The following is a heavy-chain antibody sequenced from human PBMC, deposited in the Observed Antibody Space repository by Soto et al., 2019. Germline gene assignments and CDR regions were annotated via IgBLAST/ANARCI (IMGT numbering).Heavy chain of an antibody. CDR2: IYYSGNT. J-gene: IGHJ4*02. CDR1: GGSITSGDYY. Sequence: QVHLQESGPGLVKPSQTLSLNCTVSGGSITSGDYYWSWVRRPPGRGLEWIGYIYYSGNTYYYPSLKSRVTISVDTSRTQFSLKVTSVTAADTAVYYCARQQADFMSGPDYFDYWGQGTLVTVSS. V-gene: IGHV4-30-4*01. D-gene: IGHD3-3*01. CDR3: ARQQADFMSGPDYFDY.